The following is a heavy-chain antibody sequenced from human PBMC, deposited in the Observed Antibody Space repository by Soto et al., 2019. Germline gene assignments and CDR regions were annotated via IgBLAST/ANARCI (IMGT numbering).Heavy chain of an antibody. D-gene: IGHD1-26*01. CDR3: VKDTYILVGATHLDS. CDR1: GFTFGGYA. Sequence: GGSLRLSCAASGFTFGGYAMHWGRQGPGTGLGWVSGSSWNSDMITYADSVKGRFTVSRDNAKNSLDLEMNSLRVEDTALYYCVKDTYILVGATHLDSWGQGTLVTVSS. V-gene: IGHV3-9*01. CDR2: SSWNSDMI. J-gene: IGHJ4*02.